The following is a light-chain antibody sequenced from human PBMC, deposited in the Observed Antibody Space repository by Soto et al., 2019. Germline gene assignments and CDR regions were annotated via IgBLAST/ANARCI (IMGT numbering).Light chain of an antibody. Sequence: EIQMTQSPSYLSASVGDRITITCRASQGIRNDLGWYQQKQGKPPEXLIYDASRLQSGVPSRFSGSRSGTEVTITISSLQPEDSKTYYGLQYDRYPRTFGRGTKVDIK. CDR3: LQYDRYPRT. J-gene: IGKJ4*01. CDR2: DAS. V-gene: IGKV1-17*01. CDR1: QGIRND.